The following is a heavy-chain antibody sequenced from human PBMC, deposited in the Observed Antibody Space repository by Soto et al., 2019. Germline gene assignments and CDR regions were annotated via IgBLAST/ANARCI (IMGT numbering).Heavy chain of an antibody. V-gene: IGHV1-3*01. Sequence: ASVKVSCKASGYTFTSYAMHWVRQAPGQRLEWMGWINAGNGNTKYSQKFQGRVTITRDTSASTAYMELSSLRSEDTAVYYCARSNVLRFLEWHKGGMDVWGQGTTVTVSS. CDR1: GYTFTSYA. J-gene: IGHJ6*02. D-gene: IGHD3-3*01. CDR3: ARSNVLRFLEWHKGGMDV. CDR2: INAGNGNT.